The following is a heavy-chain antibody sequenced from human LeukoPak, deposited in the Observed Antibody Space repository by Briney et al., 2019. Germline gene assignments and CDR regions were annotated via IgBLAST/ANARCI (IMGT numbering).Heavy chain of an antibody. Sequence: PGGSLRLSCAASGFTFSSYSMNWVRQAPGKGPEWVSSISSSSSYIYYADSVKGRFTISRDNAKNSLYLQMNSLRAEDTAVYYCARDGDIVVVPAAIPNWFDPWGQGTLVTVSS. CDR1: GFTFSSYS. D-gene: IGHD2-2*02. J-gene: IGHJ5*02. CDR2: ISSSSSYI. CDR3: ARDGDIVVVPAAIPNWFDP. V-gene: IGHV3-21*01.